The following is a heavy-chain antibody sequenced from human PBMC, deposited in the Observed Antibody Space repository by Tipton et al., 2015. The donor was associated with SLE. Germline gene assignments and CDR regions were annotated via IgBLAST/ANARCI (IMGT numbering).Heavy chain of an antibody. Sequence: SLRLSCAASGFTFSSYSMNWVRQAPGKGLEWVSYISSSSSTIYYADSVKGRFTISRDNAKNSLYLQMNSLRAEDTAVYYCARRWSDAFDIWGQGTMVTVSS. V-gene: IGHV3-48*01. CDR2: ISSSSSTI. J-gene: IGHJ3*02. CDR3: ARRWSDAFDI. D-gene: IGHD1-1*01. CDR1: GFTFSSYS.